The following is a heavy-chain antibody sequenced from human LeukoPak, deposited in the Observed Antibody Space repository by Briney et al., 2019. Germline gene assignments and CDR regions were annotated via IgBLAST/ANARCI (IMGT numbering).Heavy chain of an antibody. CDR3: VRNLAVAGTCFDS. J-gene: IGHJ4*02. CDR1: GFTFSRHG. CDR2: ISNDGSRK. Sequence: GGSLRLSCAPSGFTFSRHGMHWVRQAPGKGLEWVAIISNDGSRKYYAHSVEGRFTISRDNAESSLYLQMNSLRAEDTAVYYCVRNLAVAGTCFDSWGQGTLVTVSS. D-gene: IGHD6-19*01. V-gene: IGHV3-30*03.